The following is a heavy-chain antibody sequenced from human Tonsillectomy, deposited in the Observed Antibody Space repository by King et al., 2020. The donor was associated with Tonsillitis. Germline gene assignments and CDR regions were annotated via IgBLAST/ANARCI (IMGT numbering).Heavy chain of an antibody. Sequence: VQLVQSGAEVKKPGESLKISCKGSGYSLTSYWIGWVRQMPGKGLEWMGIIYPGESDTRYSPSFQGQVTISADKSINTVYLQWSSLKASDTGMYYCARPHLGGYYDSGSYQLDYWGQGTLVTVSS. V-gene: IGHV5-51*01. CDR3: ARPHLGGYYDSGSYQLDY. CDR1: GYSLTSYW. D-gene: IGHD3-10*01. J-gene: IGHJ4*02. CDR2: IYPGESDT.